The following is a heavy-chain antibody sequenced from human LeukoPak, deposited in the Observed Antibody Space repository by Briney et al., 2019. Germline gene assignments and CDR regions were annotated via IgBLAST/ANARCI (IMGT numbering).Heavy chain of an antibody. CDR1: GFTFSSYT. D-gene: IGHD3-10*01. J-gene: IGHJ5*02. Sequence: GGSLRLSCAASGFTFSSYTMNWVRQAPGKGLEWVSSISSGSSYIYYADSVKGRFTISRDNAKNSLYLEMNSLRAEDTAVYYCARSRDYYGSGSYLLWFDPWGQGTLVTVSS. V-gene: IGHV3-21*01. CDR2: ISSGSSYI. CDR3: ARSRDYYGSGSYLLWFDP.